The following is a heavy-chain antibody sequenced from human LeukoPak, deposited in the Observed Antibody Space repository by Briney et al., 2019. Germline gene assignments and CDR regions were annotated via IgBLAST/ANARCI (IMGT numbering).Heavy chain of an antibody. V-gene: IGHV3-23*01. D-gene: IGHD6-6*01. CDR2: ISGSGGST. Sequence: PGGSLRLSCAASGFTFSSYAMSWVRQAPGKGLEWVSAISGSGGSTHYADSVKGRFTISRDNSKNTLHLQMNSLRAEDTTVYYCAKARQPYSSSSGFYYWGQGTLVTVSS. CDR3: AKARQPYSSSSGFYY. J-gene: IGHJ4*02. CDR1: GFTFSSYA.